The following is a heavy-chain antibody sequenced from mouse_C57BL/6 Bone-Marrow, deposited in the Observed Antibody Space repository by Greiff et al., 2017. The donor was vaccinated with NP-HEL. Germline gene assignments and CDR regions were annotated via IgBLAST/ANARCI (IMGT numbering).Heavy chain of an antibody. V-gene: IGHV1-54*01. Sequence: VQLQQSGAELVRPGTSVKVSCKASGYAFTNYLIEWVKQRPGQGLEWIGVINPGSGGTNYNEKFKGKATLTADKSSSTAYMQLSSLTSEDSAVYFCARYYGSSFALFAYWCQGTLVTVSA. J-gene: IGHJ3*01. CDR1: GYAFTNYL. CDR3: ARYYGSSFALFAY. CDR2: INPGSGGT. D-gene: IGHD1-1*01.